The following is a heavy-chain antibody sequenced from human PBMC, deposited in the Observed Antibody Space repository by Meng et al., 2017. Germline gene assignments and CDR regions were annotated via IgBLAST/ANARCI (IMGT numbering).Heavy chain of an antibody. CDR2: ISSSGSTI. CDR1: GFTFSSYE. V-gene: IGHV3-48*03. D-gene: IGHD4-17*01. Sequence: GGPLRLSCAASGFTFSSYEMNWVRQAPGKGLEWVSYISSSGSTIYYADSVKGRFTISRDNAKNSLYLQMNSLRAEDTAVYYCARDGPTTVTTGPLYYYGMDVWGQGTTVTVSS. CDR3: ARDGPTTVTTGPLYYYGMDV. J-gene: IGHJ6*02.